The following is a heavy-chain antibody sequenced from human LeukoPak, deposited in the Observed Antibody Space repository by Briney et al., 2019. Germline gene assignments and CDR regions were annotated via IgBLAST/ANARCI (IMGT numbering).Heavy chain of an antibody. J-gene: IGHJ6*03. CDR3: ARASSSSWSGDYYYYYMDV. V-gene: IGHV1-46*01. Sequence: ASVKVSCKASGYTFTSYYMHWVRQAPGQGLEWMGIINPSGGSTSYAQKFQGRVTMTRDMSTSTVYMELSSLRSEDTAVYYCARASSSSWSGDYYYYYMDVWGKGTTVTISS. CDR1: GYTFTSYY. D-gene: IGHD6-13*01. CDR2: INPSGGST.